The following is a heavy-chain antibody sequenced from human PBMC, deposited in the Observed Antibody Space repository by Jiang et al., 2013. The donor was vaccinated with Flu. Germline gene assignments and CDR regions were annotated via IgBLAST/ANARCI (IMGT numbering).Heavy chain of an antibody. CDR3: ARHLTYHFDYV. V-gene: IGHV4-59*08. CDR2: ISYSDVYSTGST. CDR1: GGSMSSYY. D-gene: IGHD4-17*01. J-gene: IGHJ4*01. Sequence: GPGLVKPSETLSLTCTVSGGSMSSYYWSWIRQPPGKGLEWIGYISYSDVYSTGSTNYNPSLQSRVSISVDTSKNQFSLTMSSVTAADTAIYYCARHLTYHFDYVGDQGTPGPPSP.